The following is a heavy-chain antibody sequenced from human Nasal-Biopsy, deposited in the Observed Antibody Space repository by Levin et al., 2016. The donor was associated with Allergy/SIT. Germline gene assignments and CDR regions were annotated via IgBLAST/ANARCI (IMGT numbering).Heavy chain of an antibody. D-gene: IGHD3-22*01. Sequence: GESLKISCKGSGYRFTDYWIGWVRQKPGKGLEWMGILNPIDSDTRYSPSFHGQVTFSADRSANTAYLQWSSLKASDTAIYYCARASGYYFDGRGTYYFDSWGQGTHVSVS. J-gene: IGHJ4*01. V-gene: IGHV5-51*01. CDR3: ARASGYYFDGRGTYYFDS. CDR2: LNPIDSDT. CDR1: GYRFTDYW.